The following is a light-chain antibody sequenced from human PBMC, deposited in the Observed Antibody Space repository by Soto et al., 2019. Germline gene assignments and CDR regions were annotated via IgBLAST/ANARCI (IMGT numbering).Light chain of an antibody. J-gene: IGLJ2*01. Sequence: QSLLTQPPSASGTPGQRVNISCSGGGSNIGRNSVSWYQQVAGTAPRFLIYSNSQRPSGVPDRFSGSRSGTSASLAISGLQSEAEADYYCAAWDDSVNGVVIGGGTKLTVL. CDR3: AAWDDSVNGVV. CDR2: SNS. V-gene: IGLV1-44*01. CDR1: GSNIGRNS.